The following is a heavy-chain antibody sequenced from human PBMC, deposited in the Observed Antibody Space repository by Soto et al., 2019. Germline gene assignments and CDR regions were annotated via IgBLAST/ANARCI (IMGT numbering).Heavy chain of an antibody. J-gene: IGHJ6*02. Sequence: QVQLVQSGAEVKKPGASVKVSCKASGYTFTSYGISWVRQAPGQGLEWMGWISAYNGNTNYAQKLQGRVTMTTDTSTSTAKMELRTLRCDDTAVYSCARDRAAVGMDVWGQGTTVTVSS. D-gene: IGHD6-25*01. CDR1: GYTFTSYG. CDR2: ISAYNGNT. V-gene: IGHV1-18*01. CDR3: ARDRAAVGMDV.